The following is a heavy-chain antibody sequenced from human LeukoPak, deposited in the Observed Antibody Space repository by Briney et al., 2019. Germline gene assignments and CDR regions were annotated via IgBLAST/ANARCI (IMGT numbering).Heavy chain of an antibody. J-gene: IGHJ4*02. D-gene: IGHD3-9*01. CDR2: INHSGST. V-gene: IGHV4-34*01. CDR3: ARRIQYYVLRYFDWLSHFDY. CDR1: GGSFSGYY. Sequence: SETLSLTCAVYGGSFSGYYWSWIRQPPGKGLEWIGEINHSGSTNYNPSLKSRVTISVDTSKNQFSLKLSSVTAADTAVYYCARRIQYYVLRYFDWLSHFDYWGQGTLVTVSS.